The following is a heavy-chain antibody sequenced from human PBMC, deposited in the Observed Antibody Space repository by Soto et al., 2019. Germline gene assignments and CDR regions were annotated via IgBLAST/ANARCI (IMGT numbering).Heavy chain of an antibody. Sequence: PSETLSLTCTVSGGSISSGDYYWSWIRQLPGKDLEWIAYIYYNGNTYYTPSLKSRATISLDTSRNQFFLNLNSVTAADTAVYYCAKVRHLLRGMDVWGQGTTVTVSS. D-gene: IGHD2-2*01. V-gene: IGHV4-31*03. J-gene: IGHJ6*02. CDR1: GGSISSGDYY. CDR3: AKVRHLLRGMDV. CDR2: IYYNGNT.